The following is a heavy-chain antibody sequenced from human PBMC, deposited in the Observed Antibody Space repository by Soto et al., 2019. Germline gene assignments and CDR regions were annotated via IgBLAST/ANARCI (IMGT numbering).Heavy chain of an antibody. CDR3: AREDGGGYSPIDH. Sequence: QVQLVQSGAEVKKPGASVKVSCTASGYRVTGYYIHWVRQAPGQGLEWMGWINPNNGGTNYAQNFQGRVTMARDTAINAAYMELNRLRFDDTAVYYCAREDGGGYSPIDHWGQGSLVTVSS. CDR2: INPNNGGT. CDR1: GYRVTGYY. J-gene: IGHJ4*02. D-gene: IGHD2-21*02. V-gene: IGHV1-2*02.